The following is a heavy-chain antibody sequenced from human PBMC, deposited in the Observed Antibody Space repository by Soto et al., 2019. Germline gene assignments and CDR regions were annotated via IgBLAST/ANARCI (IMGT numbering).Heavy chain of an antibody. D-gene: IGHD3-10*01. Sequence: GGSLRLSCAASGFTLSSYGMNWVRQAPGKGLEWVSSISSSSSYIYYADSVKGRFTISRDNAKNSPYLQMNSLRAEDTAVYYCANGYGSTIWGQGTLVTVSS. CDR1: GFTLSSYG. CDR3: ANGYGSTI. CDR2: ISSSSSYI. V-gene: IGHV3-21*01. J-gene: IGHJ4*02.